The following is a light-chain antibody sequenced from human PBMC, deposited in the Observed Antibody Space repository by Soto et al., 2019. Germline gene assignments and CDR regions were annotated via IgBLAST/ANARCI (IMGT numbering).Light chain of an antibody. J-gene: IGKJ3*01. Sequence: DIQMTQSPSSLSASRGDRVTITCRASQNITTFLHWYHQKPGKAPKLLIYGASNLQSGVSSRFSASGSGKYFTLTITSLQPEDFASYYCQQTSDFPFTFGPGTTVD. CDR3: QQTSDFPFT. V-gene: IGKV1-39*01. CDR1: QNITTF. CDR2: GAS.